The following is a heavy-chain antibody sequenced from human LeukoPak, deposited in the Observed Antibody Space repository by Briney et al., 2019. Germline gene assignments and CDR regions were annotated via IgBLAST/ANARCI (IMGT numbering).Heavy chain of an antibody. V-gene: IGHV1-46*03. CDR1: GYTFTSYY. D-gene: IGHD3-22*01. CDR3: AQSRPDYDSSLVLDY. Sequence: ASVKVSCKASGYTFTSYYMHWVRQAPGQGLEWMGIINPSGGSTSYAQKFQGRVTMTRDMSTSTAYMELSSLRSEDTAVYYCAQSRPDYDSSLVLDYWGQGTLVTVSS. CDR2: INPSGGST. J-gene: IGHJ4*02.